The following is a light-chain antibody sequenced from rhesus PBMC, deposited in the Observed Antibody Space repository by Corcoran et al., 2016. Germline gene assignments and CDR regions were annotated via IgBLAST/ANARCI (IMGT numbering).Light chain of an antibody. CDR3: RRHHSYPFT. V-gene: IGKV1S14*01. CDR1: QGISNY. Sequence: DIQMTQSPSSLSASVGDTVTITCRASQGISNYLDWYQQKPGKAPKPLIYNASNLESGGPSRVGGCGSGTDFTLTLRSLHPEDFAIYYCRRHHSYPFTFGPGTKLDI. J-gene: IGKJ3*01. CDR2: NAS.